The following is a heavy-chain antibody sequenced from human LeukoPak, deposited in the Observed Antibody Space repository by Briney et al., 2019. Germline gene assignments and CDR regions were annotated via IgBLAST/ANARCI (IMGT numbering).Heavy chain of an antibody. CDR1: GFTFTSYW. V-gene: IGHV3-7*01. CDR2: IKFDGSEK. Sequence: PGGSLRLSCVGSGFTFTSYWMSWVRQAPGKGLEWVANIKFDGSEKYYVDSVKGRFTISRDSAKSSVYLQMNSLRVEDTAVYYCARANIFDYWGQGTLVTVSS. CDR3: ARANIFDY. J-gene: IGHJ4*02.